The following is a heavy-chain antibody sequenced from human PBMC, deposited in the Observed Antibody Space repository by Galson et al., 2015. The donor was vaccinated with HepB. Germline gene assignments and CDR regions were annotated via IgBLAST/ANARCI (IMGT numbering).Heavy chain of an antibody. CDR3: ADSDLVGATNY. V-gene: IGHV3-23*01. J-gene: IGHJ4*02. Sequence: SLRLSCEASGFTFSSYAMSWVRQAPGKGLEWVSAISGSGGSTYYADSVKGRFTISRDNSKNTLYLQMNSLRAEDTAVYYCADSDLVGATNYWGQGTLVTVSS. CDR1: GFTFSSYA. CDR2: ISGSGGST. D-gene: IGHD1-26*01.